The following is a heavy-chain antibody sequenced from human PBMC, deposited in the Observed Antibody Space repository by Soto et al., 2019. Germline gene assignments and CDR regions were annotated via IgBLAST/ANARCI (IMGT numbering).Heavy chain of an antibody. Sequence: GGSLRLSCAASGFTFSIFAMSWVRQSPGKGLEWVSTISGSGGSTYYADAVKGRFSISRDNSMGTLYLQMKSLRVEDTAIYYCAKEVSLGSTVDLGYWGQGTLVTVS. V-gene: IGHV3-23*01. D-gene: IGHD7-27*01. CDR3: AKEVSLGSTVDLGY. CDR2: ISGSGGST. J-gene: IGHJ4*02. CDR1: GFTFSIFA.